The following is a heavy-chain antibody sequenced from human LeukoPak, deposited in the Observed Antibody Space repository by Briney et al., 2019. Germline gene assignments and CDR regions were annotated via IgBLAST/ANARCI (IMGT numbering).Heavy chain of an antibody. Sequence: GGSLRLSCTSSGFTFGDYAMSWFRQASGKGLEWVSFIRSKAYGGTTEYAASVKGRFTISRDDSKSIAYLQMNSLKTEDTAVYYCTRVSLVAASVFFDYWGQGSLVTVSS. J-gene: IGHJ4*02. CDR3: TRVSLVAASVFFDY. D-gene: IGHD2-15*01. V-gene: IGHV3-49*03. CDR2: IRSKAYGGTT. CDR1: GFTFGDYA.